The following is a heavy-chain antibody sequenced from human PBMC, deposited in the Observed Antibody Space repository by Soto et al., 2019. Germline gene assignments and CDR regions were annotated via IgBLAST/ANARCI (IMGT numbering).Heavy chain of an antibody. CDR1: GVSISSSNW. V-gene: IGHV4-4*02. J-gene: IGHJ4*02. Sequence: SETLSLTCAVSGVSISSSNWWSWVRQPPGKGLEWIGEIYHSGSTNYNPSLKSRVTISVDTSKNQFSLKLTSVTAADTAVYYCARDKITGLFDYWGQGTLVTVSS. D-gene: IGHD2-8*02. CDR2: IYHSGST. CDR3: ARDKITGLFDY.